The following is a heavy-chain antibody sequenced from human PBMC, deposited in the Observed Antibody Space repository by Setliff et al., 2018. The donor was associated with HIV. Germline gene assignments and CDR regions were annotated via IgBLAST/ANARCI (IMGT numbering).Heavy chain of an antibody. Sequence: PGESLKISCKGSGYSFSSYWIGWVRQMPGKGLEWMGIIYPGDSDTRYSPSFQGQVTISADKSISTAYLQCSSLKASDTAMYYCARLGGICSGGSCTALAYTMDVWGQGTTVPSP. J-gene: IGHJ6*02. D-gene: IGHD2-15*01. V-gene: IGHV5-51*01. CDR1: GYSFSSYW. CDR3: ARLGGICSGGSCTALAYTMDV. CDR2: IYPGDSDT.